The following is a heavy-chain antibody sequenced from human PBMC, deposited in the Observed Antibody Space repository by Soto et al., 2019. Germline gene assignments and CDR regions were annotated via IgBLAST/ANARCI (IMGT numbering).Heavy chain of an antibody. D-gene: IGHD5-12*01. J-gene: IGHJ4*02. CDR3: ARCASVYDFDD. Sequence: ASVKVYCKASGYTFTSYDINWLRQATGQGLEWMGWMNTNSGNTGSAQKFQGRVTMTRHTSISTAYMELSSLRCEDKAVSYSARCASVYDFDDGGQGTRVTVSS. V-gene: IGHV1-8*01. CDR2: MNTNSGNT. CDR1: GYTFTSYD.